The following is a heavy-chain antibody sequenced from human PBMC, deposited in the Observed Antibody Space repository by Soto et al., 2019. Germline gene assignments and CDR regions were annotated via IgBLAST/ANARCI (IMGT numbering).Heavy chain of an antibody. CDR2: ISAYSDDT. CDR3: AEGGKYDGSGPPILDYFKL. Sequence: ASVKVSCKASGYTFTSSGITWVRQAPGQGLEWMGWISAYSDDTDYAQKFQGRVTMTTDTSTSTAYMELRSLRSDDTAVHYCAEGGKYDGSGPPILDYFKLWGKGTLVAASS. D-gene: IGHD3-3*01. V-gene: IGHV1-18*01. J-gene: IGHJ4*02. CDR1: GYTFTSSG.